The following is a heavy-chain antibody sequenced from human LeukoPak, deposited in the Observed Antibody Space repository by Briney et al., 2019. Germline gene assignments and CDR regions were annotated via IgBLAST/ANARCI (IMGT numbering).Heavy chain of an antibody. V-gene: IGHV4-39*01. Sequence: SETLSLTCTVSGGSISSSSYYWGWIRQPPGKGLEWIGSIYYSGSTYYNPSLKSRVTISVDTSKNQFSLKLSSVTAADTAVYYCARPTYYYDSSGLYYYGMDVWGQGTTVTVSS. J-gene: IGHJ6*02. CDR1: GGSISSSSYY. CDR3: ARPTYYYDSSGLYYYGMDV. CDR2: IYYSGST. D-gene: IGHD3-22*01.